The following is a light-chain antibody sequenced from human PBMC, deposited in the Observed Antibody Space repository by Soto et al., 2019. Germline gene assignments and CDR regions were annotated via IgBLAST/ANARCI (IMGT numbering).Light chain of an antibody. V-gene: IGKV4-1*01. CDR3: QQFYSSPYT. J-gene: IGKJ2*01. CDR1: QIVFHSSNTNNY. Sequence: DIVMTQSPDSLAVSLGERATINCKSSQIVFHSSNTNNYLAWYQQKPGQPPKLLIYWASTRESGVPDRFSGSGSGTDFTLTISSLQAEDVAVYYCQQFYSSPYTFGQGTKLEIK. CDR2: WAS.